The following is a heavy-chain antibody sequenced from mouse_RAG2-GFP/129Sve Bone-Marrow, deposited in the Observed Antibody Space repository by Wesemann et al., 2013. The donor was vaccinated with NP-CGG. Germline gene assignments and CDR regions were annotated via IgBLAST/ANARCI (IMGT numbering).Heavy chain of an antibody. CDR2: ISSGGSYT. D-gene: IGHD2-1*01. J-gene: IGHJ4*01. Sequence: LEWVATISSGGSYTYYPDSVKGRFTISRDNAKNTLYLQMSSLRSEDTAMYYCARGGNYGAMDYWGQGTSVTVSS. CDR3: ARGGNYGAMDY. V-gene: IGHV5-9-1*01.